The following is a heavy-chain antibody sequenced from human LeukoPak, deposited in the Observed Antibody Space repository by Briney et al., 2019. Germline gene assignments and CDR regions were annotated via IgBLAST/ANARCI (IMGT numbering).Heavy chain of an antibody. Sequence: PGGSLRLSCAASGFTFSDYYMSWIRQAPGKGLEWVSYISSSGSTIYYADSVKGRFTISRDNAKNSLYLQMNSLRAEDTAVYFCARDLWRRLQRRRFDYWGQGTLVTVSS. V-gene: IGHV3-11*04. CDR1: GFTFSDYY. CDR2: ISSSGSTI. D-gene: IGHD5-24*01. CDR3: ARDLWRRLQRRRFDY. J-gene: IGHJ4*02.